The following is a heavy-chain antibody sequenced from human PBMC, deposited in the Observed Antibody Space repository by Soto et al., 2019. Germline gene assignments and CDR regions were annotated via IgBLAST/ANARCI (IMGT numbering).Heavy chain of an antibody. Sequence: GGSLRLSCAASGFTFSSYAMSWVRQAPGKGLEWVSAISGSGGSTYYADSVKGRFTISRDNSKNPLYLQMNSLRAEGTAVYYCAKGGRVRVVVAADYYFDYWGQGTLVTVSS. CDR2: ISGSGGST. V-gene: IGHV3-23*01. CDR1: GFTFSSYA. D-gene: IGHD2-15*01. J-gene: IGHJ4*02. CDR3: AKGGRVRVVVAADYYFDY.